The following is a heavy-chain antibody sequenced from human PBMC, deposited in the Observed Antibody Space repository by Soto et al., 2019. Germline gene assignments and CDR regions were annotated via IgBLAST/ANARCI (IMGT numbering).Heavy chain of an antibody. D-gene: IGHD2-8*01. CDR1: GFTFSSYS. J-gene: IGHJ4*02. Sequence: GGSLRLSCAASGFTFSSYSMNWVRQAPGKGLEWVSSISSSSSYIYYADSVKGRFTISRDNAKNSLYPQMNSLRAEDTAVYYCAKGLSAVLIRYSDYWGQGALVTVSS. CDR3: AKGLSAVLIRYSDY. V-gene: IGHV3-21*01. CDR2: ISSSSSYI.